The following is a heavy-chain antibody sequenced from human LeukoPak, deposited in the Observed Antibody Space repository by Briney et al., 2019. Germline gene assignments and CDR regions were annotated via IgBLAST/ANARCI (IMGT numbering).Heavy chain of an antibody. D-gene: IGHD2-15*01. J-gene: IGHJ5*02. V-gene: IGHV3-74*01. Sequence: GGSLRLSCVASVFTFSRYWMHSVRESAGNELMAFSRLNGYVSITNYAASVKCRFTISREYANNTLYLQINSLRSEHPAVQCFARQLSTGSWGQRTLVTVSS. CDR1: VFTFSRYW. CDR2: LNGYVSIT. CDR3: ARQLSTGS.